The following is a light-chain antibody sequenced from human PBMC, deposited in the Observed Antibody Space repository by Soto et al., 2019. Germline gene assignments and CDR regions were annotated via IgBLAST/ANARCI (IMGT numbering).Light chain of an antibody. Sequence: EVVMGQSTATLSVSPGEGATLSCMASQGIGDTLAWYQHKPGQAPRLLIYAASSRATGVPDRFSGSGSGTDFTLTISRLVPEDFAVYYCQHYASSSWMFGQVTKVDI. V-gene: IGKV3-20*01. CDR2: AAS. CDR3: QHYASSSWM. J-gene: IGKJ1*01. CDR1: QGIGDT.